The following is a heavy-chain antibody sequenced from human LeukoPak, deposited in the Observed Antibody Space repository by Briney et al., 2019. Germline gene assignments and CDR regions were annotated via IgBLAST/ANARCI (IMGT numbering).Heavy chain of an antibody. CDR1: GGSISSGSYY. CDR2: IYYSGSP. D-gene: IGHD6-13*01. V-gene: IGHV4-39*01. Sequence: SETLSLTCTVSGGSISSGSYYWGWIRQPPGKGLEWIGNIYYSGSPYYNPSLKSGATISVDTSTKQLSLKLSSVTPADTAAYYCATQSLYSSSWHANNWFDPWGQGTLVTVSS. J-gene: IGHJ5*02. CDR3: ATQSLYSSSWHANNWFDP.